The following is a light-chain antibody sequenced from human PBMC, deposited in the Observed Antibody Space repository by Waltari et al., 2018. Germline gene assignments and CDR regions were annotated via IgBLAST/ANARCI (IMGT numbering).Light chain of an antibody. Sequence: DIVMTQSPLSLPVTPGEPASISCTSSQSLLHSNGYKYLDWYLQKPGQSPQLLIYLGSNRASGVPDRFSGSGSGTDFTLKISRVEAEDVGVYYCMQALQTPYTFGQGTKLEIK. J-gene: IGKJ2*01. CDR3: MQALQTPYT. V-gene: IGKV2-28*01. CDR1: QSLLHSNGYKY. CDR2: LGS.